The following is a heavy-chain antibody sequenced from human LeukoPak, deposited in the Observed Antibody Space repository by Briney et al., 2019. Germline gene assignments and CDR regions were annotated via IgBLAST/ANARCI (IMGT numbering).Heavy chain of an antibody. CDR3: VRGLYGLGWDY. D-gene: IGHD3-10*01. V-gene: IGHV3-64D*06. Sequence: GGSLRLSCSASRFSLSSYNMHWVRQAPGKGLEFVSGVSSDWGTTDYADSARDRFTISRDNSKNTLYLQMSSLRAEDTAIYYCVRGLYGLGWDYWGPGTLVSVSS. J-gene: IGHJ4*02. CDR2: VSSDWGTT. CDR1: RFSLSSYN.